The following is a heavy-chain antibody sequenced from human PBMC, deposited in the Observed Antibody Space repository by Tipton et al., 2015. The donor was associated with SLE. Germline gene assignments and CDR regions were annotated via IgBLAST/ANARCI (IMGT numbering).Heavy chain of an antibody. CDR2: INHSGST. CDR1: RGSISSGDYY. J-gene: IGHJ4*02. Sequence: TLSLTCTVSRGSISSGDYYWSWIRQPPGKGLEWIGEINHSGSTNYNPSLKSRVTISVDTSKNQFSLKLSSVTAADTAVYYCARGLGTMVRGPMGYWGQGTLVTVSS. CDR3: ARGLGTMVRGPMGY. D-gene: IGHD3-10*01. V-gene: IGHV4-39*07.